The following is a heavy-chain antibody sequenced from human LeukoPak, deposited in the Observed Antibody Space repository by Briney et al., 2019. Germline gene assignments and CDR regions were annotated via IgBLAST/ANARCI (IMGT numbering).Heavy chain of an antibody. D-gene: IGHD6-19*01. J-gene: IGHJ4*02. CDR1: GGSISNYY. Sequence: SETLSLTCTVSGGSISNYYWSWIRQPPGKGLEWIGYIYYSGNTNYNPSLKSRVTISVDTSKNQFSLKLSSVTAADTAVYYCVRENYSSGWYGIIDYWGQGTLVTVSS. V-gene: IGHV4-59*01. CDR3: VRENYSSGWYGIIDY. CDR2: IYYSGNT.